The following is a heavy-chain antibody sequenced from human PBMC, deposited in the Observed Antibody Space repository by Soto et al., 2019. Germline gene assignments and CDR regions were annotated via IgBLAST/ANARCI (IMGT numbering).Heavy chain of an antibody. CDR2: ISAYNGNT. J-gene: IGHJ6*02. Sequence: QVQLVQSGAEVKKPGASVKVSCKASGYTFTSYGISWVRPAPGQGLEWMGWISAYNGNTNYAQKLQGRVTMTTDTSTSTAYMELRSLRSDDTAVYYCERDGNDLYGDYYYYYGMDVWGQGTTVTVSS. D-gene: IGHD1-1*01. CDR3: ERDGNDLYGDYYYYYGMDV. V-gene: IGHV1-18*04. CDR1: GYTFTSYG.